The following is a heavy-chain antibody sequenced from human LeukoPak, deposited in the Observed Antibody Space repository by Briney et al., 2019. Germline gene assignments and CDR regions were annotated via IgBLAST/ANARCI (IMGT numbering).Heavy chain of an antibody. CDR2: IKQDGSEK. CDR1: RFTFSSYW. Sequence: GGSLRLSCAASRFTFSSYWMSWVRQAPGKGLEWVANIKQDGSEKYYVDSVKGRFTVSRDNGKNSLYLQLNSLRAEDTAVYYCARARGGYDFDYWGQGTLVTVSS. J-gene: IGHJ4*02. V-gene: IGHV3-7*03. CDR3: ARARGGYDFDY. D-gene: IGHD5-12*01.